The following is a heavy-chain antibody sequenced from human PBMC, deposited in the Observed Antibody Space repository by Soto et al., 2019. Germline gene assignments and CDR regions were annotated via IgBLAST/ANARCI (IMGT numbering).Heavy chain of an antibody. V-gene: IGHV1-69*13. CDR2: IIPIFGTA. CDR1: GGTFSSYA. CDR3: ARCLRRASKLGYCANGVCYCYYGMDV. Sequence: ASVKVSCKASGGTFSSYAISWVRQAPGQGLEWMGGIIPIFGTANYAQKFQGRVTITADESTSTAYMELSSLRSEDTAVYYCARCLRRASKLGYCANGVCYCYYGMDVWGQGTTVTVSS. J-gene: IGHJ6*02. D-gene: IGHD2-8*01.